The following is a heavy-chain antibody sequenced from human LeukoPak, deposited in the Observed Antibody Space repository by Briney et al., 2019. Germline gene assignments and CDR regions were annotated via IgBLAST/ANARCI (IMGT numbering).Heavy chain of an antibody. J-gene: IGHJ3*02. Sequence: GGSLRLSCGASGFTFSSYGMHWVRQAPGKGLEWVAFIRYDGSNKYYADSVKGRFTISRDNAKNSLYLQMNSLRAEDTAVYYCARVGFRCSGGSCSGRAFDIWGQGTMVTVSS. CDR1: GFTFSSYG. CDR3: ARVGFRCSGGSCSGRAFDI. V-gene: IGHV3-30*02. CDR2: IRYDGSNK. D-gene: IGHD2-15*01.